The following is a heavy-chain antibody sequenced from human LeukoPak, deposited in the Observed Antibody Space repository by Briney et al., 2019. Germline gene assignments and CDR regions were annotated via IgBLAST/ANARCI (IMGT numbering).Heavy chain of an antibody. Sequence: GRSLRLSCAASGFTFDDYAMHWVRQAPGKGLEGVSGISWNSGSIGYADSVKGRFTISRDNAKNSLYLQMNSLRAEDTALYYCAKARGGIYSGYDYWGQGTLVTVSS. V-gene: IGHV3-9*01. CDR3: AKARGGIYSGYDY. CDR1: GFTFDDYA. CDR2: ISWNSGSI. J-gene: IGHJ4*02. D-gene: IGHD5-12*01.